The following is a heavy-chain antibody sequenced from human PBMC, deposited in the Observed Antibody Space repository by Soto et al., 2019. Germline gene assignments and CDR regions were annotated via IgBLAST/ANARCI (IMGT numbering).Heavy chain of an antibody. J-gene: IGHJ4*02. CDR1: GGSLSGYY. CDR3: ARGQVGVVATH. CDR2: IKDGGLT. D-gene: IGHD5-12*01. Sequence: QVQLQQWGAGLLKPSETLSLTCVVYGGSLSGYYWSWIRQPPGKGLEWIGEIKDGGLTNYSPSLKSRATISADRPKNQFSLKLYSVTAADTAVYYCARGQVGVVATHWDQGSLVTVSS. V-gene: IGHV4-34*01.